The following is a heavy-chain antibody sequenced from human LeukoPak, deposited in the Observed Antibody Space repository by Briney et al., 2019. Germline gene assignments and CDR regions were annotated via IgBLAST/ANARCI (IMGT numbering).Heavy chain of an antibody. J-gene: IGHJ4*02. CDR2: ISSSGSTI. CDR1: GFTFSDYY. D-gene: IGHD6-13*01. Sequence: GGALRLSCAASGFTFSDYYMSWIRQAPGEGLEWVSYISSSGSTIYYADSVKGRFTISRDNAKNSLYMQMNSLRAEDAAVYYCARGIAAAVFPFDYWGQGTLVTVSS. CDR3: ARGIAAAVFPFDY. V-gene: IGHV3-11*01.